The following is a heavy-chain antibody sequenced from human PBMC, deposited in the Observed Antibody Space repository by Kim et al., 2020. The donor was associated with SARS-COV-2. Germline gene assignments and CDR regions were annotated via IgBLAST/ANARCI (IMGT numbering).Heavy chain of an antibody. CDR3: ARHKLEYNNYYYMDV. D-gene: IGHD1-20*01. V-gene: IGHV4-39*01. J-gene: IGHJ6*03. Sequence: PSLKSRVTISVDTSQNQFSLKLSSVTAADTAVYYCARHKLEYNNYYYMDVWGKGTAVSVSS.